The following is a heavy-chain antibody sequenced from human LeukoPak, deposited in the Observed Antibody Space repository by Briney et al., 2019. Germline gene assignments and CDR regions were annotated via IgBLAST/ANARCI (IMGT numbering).Heavy chain of an antibody. CDR2: ISSSSSYI. V-gene: IGHV3-21*01. J-gene: IGHJ4*02. CDR1: GFTFSSYS. Sequence: GGSLRLSCAASGFTFSSYSMNWVRQAPGKGLEWVSSISSSSSYIYYADSVKGRFTISRDNAKNSLYLQMNSLRAEDTAVYYCARDRSSGWGTGYFDYWGQGTLVTVSS. D-gene: IGHD6-19*01. CDR3: ARDRSSGWGTGYFDY.